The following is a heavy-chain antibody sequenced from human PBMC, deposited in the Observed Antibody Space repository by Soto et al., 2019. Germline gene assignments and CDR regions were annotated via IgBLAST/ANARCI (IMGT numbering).Heavy chain of an antibody. J-gene: IGHJ3*01. CDR2: ISSGDRT. CDR1: GFTVSNNY. V-gene: IGHV3-53*01. D-gene: IGHD2-21*01. CDR3: ARDIGDKYGAFDL. Sequence: GGSLRLSCAASGFTVSNNYMGWVRQAPGQGLEWVSVISSGDRTYLADSVRGRFTISRDNSKNTLHLQMGSLRAEDTAVYYCARDIGDKYGAFDLWGQGTKVTVSS.